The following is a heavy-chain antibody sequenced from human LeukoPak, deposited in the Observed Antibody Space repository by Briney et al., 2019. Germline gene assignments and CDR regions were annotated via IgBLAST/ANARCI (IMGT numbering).Heavy chain of an antibody. D-gene: IGHD3-22*01. CDR3: ARATYYYGSSGYYFDY. Sequence: ASVKVSCKASGYTFTSYGISWVRQAPGQGLEWMGWISAYNGNTNYAQKLQGRVTMTTDTSTSTAYMELRSLRSDDTAVYYCARATYYYGSSGYYFDYWGQGTLVTVSS. J-gene: IGHJ4*02. CDR2: ISAYNGNT. CDR1: GYTFTSYG. V-gene: IGHV1-18*01.